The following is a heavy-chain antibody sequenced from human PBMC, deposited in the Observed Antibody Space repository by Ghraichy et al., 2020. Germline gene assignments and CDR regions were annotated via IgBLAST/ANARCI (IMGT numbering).Heavy chain of an antibody. V-gene: IGHV3-48*02. D-gene: IGHD2-21*01. CDR2: ITSSSRFI. CDR3: ARGSRVVRYYYYDGMDV. Sequence: GSLRLSCVESGFTLSGYSMNWVRQAPGKGLEWVSYITSSSRFISYADSVKGRFTVSRDNAQNSLYLQMKSLRDEDTAVYYCARGSRVVRYYYYDGMDVWGQGTTVTVSS. J-gene: IGHJ6*02. CDR1: GFTLSGYS.